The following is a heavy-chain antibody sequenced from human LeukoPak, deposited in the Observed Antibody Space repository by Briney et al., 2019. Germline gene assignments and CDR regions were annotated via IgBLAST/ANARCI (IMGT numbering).Heavy chain of an antibody. CDR1: GFIFSRYG. D-gene: IGHD3-16*01. J-gene: IGHJ4*02. CDR2: ISYDGSNK. Sequence: GRSLRLSCAASGFIFSRYGMHWVRQAPGKGLEWVAVISYDGSNKYYGDSVKGRFTISRDNSKNTLYLQMNSLRAEDTAVYYCVKDLPVLHSWGQGTLVTVSS. V-gene: IGHV3-30*18. CDR3: VKDLPVLHS.